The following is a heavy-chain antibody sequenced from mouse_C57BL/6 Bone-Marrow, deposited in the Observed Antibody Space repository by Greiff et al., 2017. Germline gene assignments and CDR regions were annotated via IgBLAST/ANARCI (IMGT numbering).Heavy chain of an antibody. CDR2: IRLKSDNYAT. V-gene: IGHV6-3*01. D-gene: IGHD4-1*01. CDR1: GFTFSNYW. Sequence: EVTLVESGGGLVQPGGSMKLSCVSSGFTFSNYWMNWVRQSPEKGLEWVAQIRLKSDNYATHYAEAVKGRFTISRDDSKSSVYLQMNNLRAEDTGIYYCTLTGRFAYWGQGTLVTVSA. J-gene: IGHJ3*01. CDR3: TLTGRFAY.